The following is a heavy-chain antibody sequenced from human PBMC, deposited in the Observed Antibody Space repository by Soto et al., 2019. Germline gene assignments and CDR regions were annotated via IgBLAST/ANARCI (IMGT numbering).Heavy chain of an antibody. CDR3: AKDIRSGGWYLLN. CDR1: GFPFDYFA. J-gene: IGHJ4*02. V-gene: IGHV3-9*01. CDR2: LNWNSDHI. D-gene: IGHD6-19*01. Sequence: PGGSLRLSCAASGFPFDYFAMRWVRQVPGKGLEWVSGLNWNSDHIYYADSVKGRFTISRDNAKNSLYLQMNSLRPEDTALYYCAKDIRSGGWYLLNWGRGTLVTVSS.